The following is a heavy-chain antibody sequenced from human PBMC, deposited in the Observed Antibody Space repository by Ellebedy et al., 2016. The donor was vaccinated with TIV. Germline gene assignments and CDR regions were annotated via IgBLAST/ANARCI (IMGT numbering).Heavy chain of an antibody. CDR3: ARGPGIAVAG. D-gene: IGHD6-19*01. CDR1: GFTFRNDW. V-gene: IGHV3-74*01. Sequence: GGSLRLSXAASGFTFRNDWMHWVRQAPGKGLVWVSRMNSDGSSTNYADSVKGRFTISRDNAKNTLYLQMNSLRAEDTAVYYCARGPGIAVAGWGQGTLVTVSS. J-gene: IGHJ4*02. CDR2: MNSDGSST.